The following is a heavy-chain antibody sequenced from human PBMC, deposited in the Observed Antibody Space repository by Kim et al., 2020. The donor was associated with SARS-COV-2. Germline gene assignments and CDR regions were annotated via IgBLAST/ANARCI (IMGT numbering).Heavy chain of an antibody. V-gene: IGHV2-70*01. CDR1: GFSLSTSGMY. D-gene: IGHD3-22*01. CDR2: IDWDDDK. J-gene: IGHJ3*02. CDR3: ARAYYDSSGYRAFDI. Sequence: SGPTLVNPTQTLTLTCTFSGFSLSTSGMYVSWIRQPPGKALEWLALIDWDDDKYYSTSLKTRLTISKDTSKNQVVLTMTNMDPVDTATYYCARAYYDSSGYRAFDIWGQGTMVTVSS.